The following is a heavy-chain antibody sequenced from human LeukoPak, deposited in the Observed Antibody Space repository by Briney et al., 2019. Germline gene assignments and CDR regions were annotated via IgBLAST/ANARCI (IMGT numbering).Heavy chain of an antibody. V-gene: IGHV3-48*04. CDR1: GFTFSSYW. CDR2: ISSSGSTI. Sequence: GGSLRLSCAASGFTFSSYWMSWVRQAPGKGLEWVSYISSSGSTIYYADSVKGRFTISRDNAKNSLYLQMNSLRAEDTAVYYCARGTVTMSCDYWGQGTLVTVSS. D-gene: IGHD4-17*01. J-gene: IGHJ4*02. CDR3: ARGTVTMSCDY.